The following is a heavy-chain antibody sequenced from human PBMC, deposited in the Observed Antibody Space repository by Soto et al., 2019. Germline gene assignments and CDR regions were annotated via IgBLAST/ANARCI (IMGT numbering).Heavy chain of an antibody. CDR2: IKSKTDGGTT. Sequence: GGSLRLSCAASGFTFSNAWMNWVRQAPGKGLEWVGRIKSKTDGGTTDYAAPVKGRFTISRDDSKNTLYLQMNSLKTEDTAVYYCTTGPGGATSDRDYYYGMDVWGQGTTVTVSS. CDR1: GFTFSNAW. V-gene: IGHV3-15*07. D-gene: IGHD1-26*01. J-gene: IGHJ6*02. CDR3: TTGPGGATSDRDYYYGMDV.